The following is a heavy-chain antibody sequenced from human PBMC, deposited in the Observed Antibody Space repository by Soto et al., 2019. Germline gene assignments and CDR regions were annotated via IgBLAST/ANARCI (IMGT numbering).Heavy chain of an antibody. D-gene: IGHD3-10*01. CDR1: GGSVSNYF. V-gene: IGHV4-59*02. CDR3: AGSRARETIVDY. Sequence: LSLTCTVSGGSVSNYFWSWLRQPPGKGLEWIGYIFFTVSTNYNPALKSRVTISVDTSKNQISLKVSSVTAADTAVYFCAGSRARETIVDYWRHGTLVTVSS. J-gene: IGHJ4*01. CDR2: IFFTVST.